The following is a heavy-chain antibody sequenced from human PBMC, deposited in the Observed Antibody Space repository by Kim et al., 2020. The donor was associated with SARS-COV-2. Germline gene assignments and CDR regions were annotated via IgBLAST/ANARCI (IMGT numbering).Heavy chain of an antibody. CDR3: ARDEVVYSNWQYYYYG. CDR1: GGSITSTTYY. D-gene: IGHD4-4*01. Sequence: SETLSLTCTVSGGSITSTTYYWGWIRQPPGKGLEWIGTIYYSGSTYYNPSLQSRVTISVDSSKNQFSLRLSSVTAADTALYFCARDEVVYSNWQYYYYG. CDR2: IYYSGST. J-gene: IGHJ6*01. V-gene: IGHV4-39*02.